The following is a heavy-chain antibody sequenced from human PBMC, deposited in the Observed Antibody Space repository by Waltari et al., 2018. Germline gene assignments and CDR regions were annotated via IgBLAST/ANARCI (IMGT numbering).Heavy chain of an antibody. CDR1: GYSISSGYY. D-gene: IGHD2-8*02. J-gene: IGHJ4*02. CDR3: ARVIGCTGGVCYKGADY. V-gene: IGHV4-38-2*01. CDR2: IYHSGST. Sequence: QVQLQESGPGLVKPSETLSLTCAVSGYSISSGYYWGWLRPPPGKGLEWIGSIYHSGSTYYNPSLKSRVTISVDTSKNQFSLKLSSVTTADTAVYYCARVIGCTGGVCYKGADYWGQGTLVTVSS.